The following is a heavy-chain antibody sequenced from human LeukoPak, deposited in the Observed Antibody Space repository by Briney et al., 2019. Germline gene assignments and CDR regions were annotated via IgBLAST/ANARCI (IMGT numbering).Heavy chain of an antibody. J-gene: IGHJ6*02. D-gene: IGHD2-2*02. CDR1: GYIFTDYY. Sequence: ASVKVSCKTSGYIFTDYYVHWVRQAPGQGLEWVGWINPNSGSTSYIQKFQGWVTLTRDTSITTVYMEFSRLRSDDTAVYYCARARDYCTSTRCYSPHHYGIDVWGQGTTVIVSS. CDR2: INPNSGST. V-gene: IGHV1-2*04. CDR3: ARARDYCTSTRCYSPHHYGIDV.